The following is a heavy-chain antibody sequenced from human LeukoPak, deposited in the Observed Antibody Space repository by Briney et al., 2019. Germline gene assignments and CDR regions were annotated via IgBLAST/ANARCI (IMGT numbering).Heavy chain of an antibody. CDR1: GFTFSSYG. Sequence: GGSLRLSCAASGFTFSSYGMHWVRQAPGKGLEWVAFIRYDGSNKYYADSVKGRFTISRDNSKNTLDLQMNSLRPEDTAVYYCAKEGASTGWTFGAYWGQGTLVTVSS. V-gene: IGHV3-30*02. CDR3: AKEGASTGWTFGAY. J-gene: IGHJ4*02. CDR2: IRYDGSNK. D-gene: IGHD6-19*01.